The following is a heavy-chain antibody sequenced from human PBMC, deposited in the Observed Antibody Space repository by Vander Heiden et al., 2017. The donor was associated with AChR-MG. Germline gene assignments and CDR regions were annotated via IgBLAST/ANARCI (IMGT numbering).Heavy chain of an antibody. D-gene: IGHD3-22*01. CDR1: GFTFSSSG. CDR3: AKDQLKWYYYDSSGYPLDY. CDR2: ISYDGSNK. Sequence: QVQLVESGGGVVQPGRSLRLSCAASGFTFSSSGLHWVRQAPGKGLEWGAVISYDGSNKYYADSVKGRFTISRDNSKNTLYLQMNSLRAEDTAVYYCAKDQLKWYYYDSSGYPLDYWGQGTLVTVSS. V-gene: IGHV3-30*18. J-gene: IGHJ4*02.